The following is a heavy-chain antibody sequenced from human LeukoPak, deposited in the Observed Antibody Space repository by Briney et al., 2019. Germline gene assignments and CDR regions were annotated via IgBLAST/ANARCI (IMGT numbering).Heavy chain of an antibody. J-gene: IGHJ4*02. CDR2: IFPGDSDT. V-gene: IGHV5-51*01. D-gene: IGHD2-15*01. Sequence: GESLKISCKGSEYSFATYWIGWVRQMPGQGLEWMGIIFPGDSDTRYSPSFQGQVTISADKSISTAYLQWSSLKASDTAIYYCASEYCSGGNCYFDYWGRGTLVTVSS. CDR1: EYSFATYW. CDR3: ASEYCSGGNCYFDY.